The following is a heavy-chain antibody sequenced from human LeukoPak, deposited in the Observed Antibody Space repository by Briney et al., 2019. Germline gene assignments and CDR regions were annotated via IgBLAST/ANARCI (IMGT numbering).Heavy chain of an antibody. CDR1: GFTFSSYD. CDR2: INRGGSPI. J-gene: IGHJ4*02. CDR3: TRVSWRGEIY. D-gene: IGHD3-3*01. Sequence: GGSLRLSCVASGFTFSSYDMIWVRQPPGKGLEWVSSINRGGSPIYYADSVRGRFTTSRDNAKKSLFLQMNSLRAEDTAVYYCTRVSWRGEIYWGQGTLVSVSS. V-gene: IGHV3-48*03.